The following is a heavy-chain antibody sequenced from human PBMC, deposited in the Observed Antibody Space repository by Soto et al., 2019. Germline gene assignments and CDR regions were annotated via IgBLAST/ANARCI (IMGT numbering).Heavy chain of an antibody. Sequence: GGSLRLSCAALGFTFSSYAMSWVRQAPGKGLEWVSAISGSGGSTYYADSVKGRFTISRDNSKNTLYLEMDSLRAEDTAVYYCAKVLLAFRGPDNLDYWGQGTLVTVSS. J-gene: IGHJ4*02. CDR1: GFTFSSYA. CDR2: ISGSGGST. V-gene: IGHV3-23*01. CDR3: AKVLLAFRGPDNLDY. D-gene: IGHD3-3*01.